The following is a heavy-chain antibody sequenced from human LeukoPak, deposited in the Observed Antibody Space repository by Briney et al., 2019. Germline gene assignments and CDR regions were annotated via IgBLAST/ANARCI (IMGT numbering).Heavy chain of an antibody. Sequence: SQTLSLPCTVSGGSISCVGYYWSWIRQHPGKGLEWIGYIYYSGSTYYNPSLKSRVTISVDTSKNQFSLKLSSVTAADTAVYYCARSPRYCSGGSCYSWCDPWGQGTLDPVST. D-gene: IGHD2-15*01. CDR2: IYYSGST. J-gene: IGHJ5*02. CDR3: ARSPRYCSGGSCYSWCDP. V-gene: IGHV4-31*03. CDR1: GGSISCVGYY.